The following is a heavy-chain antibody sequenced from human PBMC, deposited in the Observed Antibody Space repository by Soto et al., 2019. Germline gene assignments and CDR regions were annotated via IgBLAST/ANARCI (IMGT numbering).Heavy chain of an antibody. CDR2: IYYSGST. Sequence: SETLSLTCTVSGCSISSYYWSWIRQPPGKGLEWIGYIYYSGSTNYNPSLKSRVTISVDTSKNQFSLKLGSVTAADAAVYYCARGGRHDYGDYYYYYYMDVWGKGTTVTVSS. V-gene: IGHV4-59*08. CDR1: GCSISSYY. CDR3: ARGGRHDYGDYYYYYYMDV. D-gene: IGHD4-17*01. J-gene: IGHJ6*03.